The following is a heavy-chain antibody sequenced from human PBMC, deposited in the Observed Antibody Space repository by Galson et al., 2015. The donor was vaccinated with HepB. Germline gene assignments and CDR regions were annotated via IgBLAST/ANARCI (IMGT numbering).Heavy chain of an antibody. D-gene: IGHD3-10*01. CDR1: GFTFSSYS. J-gene: IGHJ4*02. CDR2: SSSSSSYI. CDR3: ARFYGSSWYFDY. Sequence: SLRLSCAASGFTFSSYSMNWVRQAPGKGLEWVSSSSSSSSYIYYADSVKGRFTISRDNAKNSLYLQMNSLRAEDTAVYYCARFYGSSWYFDYWGQGTLVTVSS. V-gene: IGHV3-21*01.